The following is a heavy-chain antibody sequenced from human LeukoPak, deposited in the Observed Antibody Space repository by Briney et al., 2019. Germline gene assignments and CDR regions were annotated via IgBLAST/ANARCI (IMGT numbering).Heavy chain of an antibody. Sequence: AGGSLRLSCAASGFTFSAYDMNWVRQAPGKGLEWVSYISRDSAFVYYADSVKGRLTISRDNAKNSLYLQMESLRGEDTAVYYCARDVASTARASGMDVWGIGTTVTVSS. D-gene: IGHD6-6*01. CDR2: ISRDSAFV. CDR1: GFTFSAYD. CDR3: ARDVASTARASGMDV. V-gene: IGHV3-21*01. J-gene: IGHJ6*04.